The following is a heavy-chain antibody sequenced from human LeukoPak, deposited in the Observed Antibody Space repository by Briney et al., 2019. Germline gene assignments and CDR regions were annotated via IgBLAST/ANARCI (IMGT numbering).Heavy chain of an antibody. V-gene: IGHV4-59*01. Sequence: SETLSLTCPVSGGSLSRYYWSWIRQPPGKGLEWIGYIYYSGSTNYTPSLKSRVTISVDTSKTPFSLKLSSVTAADTAVYYCAREFASRAAAPAGDAFDIWGQGTMVTVSS. CDR3: AREFASRAAAPAGDAFDI. J-gene: IGHJ3*02. D-gene: IGHD6-13*01. CDR1: GGSLSRYY. CDR2: IYYSGST.